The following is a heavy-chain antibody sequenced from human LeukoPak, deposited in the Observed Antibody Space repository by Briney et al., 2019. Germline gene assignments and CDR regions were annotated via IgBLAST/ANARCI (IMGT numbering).Heavy chain of an antibody. CDR1: GFTFSNYG. Sequence: GGSLRLSCAASGFTFSNYGMNWVRQAPGKGLEWVSYISSSGSTIYYADSVKGRFTISRDNAKNSLYLQMNSLRAEDTAVYYCARAISGYDPLPDYWGQGTLVTVSS. V-gene: IGHV3-48*04. CDR2: ISSSGSTI. J-gene: IGHJ4*02. CDR3: ARAISGYDPLPDY. D-gene: IGHD5-12*01.